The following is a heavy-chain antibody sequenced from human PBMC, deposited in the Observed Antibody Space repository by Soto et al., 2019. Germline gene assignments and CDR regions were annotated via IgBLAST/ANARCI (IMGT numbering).Heavy chain of an antibody. Sequence: QVQLQESGPGLVKPSQTLSLTCTVSGGSISSGDYYWSWIRQPPGKGLEWIGYIYYSGSTYYNPSLKSRVTISADSSKNQFSLKLSSVTAADTAVYYCARKKADTIFGVVIGYYFDYWGQGTLVTVSS. V-gene: IGHV4-30-4*01. J-gene: IGHJ4*02. CDR1: GGSISSGDYY. CDR2: IYYSGST. CDR3: ARKKADTIFGVVIGYYFDY. D-gene: IGHD3-3*01.